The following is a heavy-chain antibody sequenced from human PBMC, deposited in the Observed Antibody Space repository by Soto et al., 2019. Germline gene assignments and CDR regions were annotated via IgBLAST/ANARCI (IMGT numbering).Heavy chain of an antibody. CDR1: GFPASSNY. CDR2: IYSGGIT. CDR3: LRNIGSSSEGGMDV. D-gene: IGHD1-26*01. Sequence: GGSLRLSCEASGFPASSNYMSWVRQATGKGLEWVSVIYSGGITFYADSVKGRFTISRDNSKNTLYLQMNNLRGEDTAVDYCLRNIGSSSEGGMDVWGQGTTVTVSS. J-gene: IGHJ6*02. V-gene: IGHV3-53*01.